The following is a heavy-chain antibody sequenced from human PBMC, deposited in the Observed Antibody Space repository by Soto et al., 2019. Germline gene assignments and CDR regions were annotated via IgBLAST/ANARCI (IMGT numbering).Heavy chain of an antibody. CDR1: GFTFGDYA. J-gene: IGHJ4*02. CDR3: TRDPDYGDSHYYFDY. D-gene: IGHD4-17*01. Sequence: GGSLRLSCTASGFTFGDYAMSWFRQAPGKGLEWVGFIRSKAYGGTTEYAASVKGRFTISRDDSKSIAYLQMNSLKTEDTAVYYCTRDPDYGDSHYYFDYGGQGTRGTVSS. CDR2: IRSKAYGGTT. V-gene: IGHV3-49*03.